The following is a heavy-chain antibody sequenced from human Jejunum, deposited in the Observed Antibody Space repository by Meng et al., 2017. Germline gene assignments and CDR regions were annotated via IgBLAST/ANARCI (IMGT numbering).Heavy chain of an antibody. CDR1: GFSLSSTGAG. Sequence: SGPTLVKPTQTLTLTCTFSGFSLSSTGAGVGWIRQPPGKALEWLVLIYWNDVKRYSPSLKRTLTITKDTSKNLVVLTMTNMDPVDTATYYCAHLDFGSGSYDYWGPGTLVTVSS. CDR2: IYWNDVK. CDR3: AHLDFGSGSYDY. J-gene: IGHJ4*02. V-gene: IGHV2-5*01. D-gene: IGHD3-10*01.